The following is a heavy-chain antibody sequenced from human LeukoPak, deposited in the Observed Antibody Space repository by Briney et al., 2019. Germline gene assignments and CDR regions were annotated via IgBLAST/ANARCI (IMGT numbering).Heavy chain of an antibody. CDR3: AKEGYYYDSSGSGWIPYYFDY. V-gene: IGHV1-24*01. D-gene: IGHD3-22*01. Sequence: GASVKVSCKVSGYTLTDLSMHWVRQAPGKGLEWMGGFDPEDGETIYAQKFQGRVTMTKDTSTVTAYMELSSLRAEDTAVYYCAKEGYYYDSSGSGWIPYYFDYWGQGTLVTVSS. CDR1: GYTLTDLS. J-gene: IGHJ4*02. CDR2: FDPEDGET.